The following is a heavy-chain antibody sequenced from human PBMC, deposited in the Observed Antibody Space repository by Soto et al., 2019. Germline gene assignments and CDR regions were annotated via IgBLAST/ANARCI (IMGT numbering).Heavy chain of an antibody. Sequence: SSVKASCKASGYTFTSYGISWVRHAPGQGLEWMGWISAYNGNTNYAQKLQGRVTMTTDTSTSTAYMELRSLRSDDTAVYYCARAGDSSGYYYYYYGMDVWGQGTTVTGSS. V-gene: IGHV1-18*01. D-gene: IGHD3-22*01. J-gene: IGHJ6*02. CDR2: ISAYNGNT. CDR1: GYTFTSYG. CDR3: ARAGDSSGYYYYYYGMDV.